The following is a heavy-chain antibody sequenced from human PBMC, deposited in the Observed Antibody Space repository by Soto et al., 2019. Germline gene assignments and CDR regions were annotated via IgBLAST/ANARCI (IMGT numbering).Heavy chain of an antibody. V-gene: IGHV4-30-4*01. CDR2: IYYSGST. D-gene: IGHD2-21*02. CDR1: GGSISSGDYY. J-gene: IGHJ4*02. CDR3: ARVDGGNLPYYFDY. Sequence: SETLSLTCTVSGGSISSGDYYWSWIRQPPGKGLEWIGYIYYSGSTYYNPSLKSRVTISVDTSKNQFSLKLSSVTAADTAVYYCARVDGGNLPYYFDYWGQGTLVTVSS.